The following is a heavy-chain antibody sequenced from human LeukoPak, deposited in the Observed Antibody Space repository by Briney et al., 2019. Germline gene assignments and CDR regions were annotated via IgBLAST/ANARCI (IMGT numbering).Heavy chain of an antibody. CDR2: INPSGGTT. CDR1: GYTFTDFY. CDR3: SKEAIVGPADEH. Sequence: ASVKVSCKASGYTFTDFYMHWVRQAPGQGLEWMGLINPSGGTTSYAPKFQDRITMTRDTSTNTVYMELSRLNSEDTAVYYCSKEAIVGPADEHWGQGTLVTVSS. V-gene: IGHV1-46*01. D-gene: IGHD1-26*01. J-gene: IGHJ1*01.